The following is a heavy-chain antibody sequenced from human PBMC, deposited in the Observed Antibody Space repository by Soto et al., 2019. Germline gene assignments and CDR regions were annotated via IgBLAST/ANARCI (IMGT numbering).Heavy chain of an antibody. CDR2: INHSGST. V-gene: IGHV4-61*08. Sequence: SETLSLTCTVSGGSISSGGYYWSWIRQHPGTGLEWIGEINHSGSTNYNPSLKSRVTISVDKSKNQFSLKLTSVTAADTAVYYCARDQLEGNWFDPWGQGTLVTVSS. CDR1: GGSISSGGYY. J-gene: IGHJ5*02. CDR3: ARDQLEGNWFDP. D-gene: IGHD1-1*01.